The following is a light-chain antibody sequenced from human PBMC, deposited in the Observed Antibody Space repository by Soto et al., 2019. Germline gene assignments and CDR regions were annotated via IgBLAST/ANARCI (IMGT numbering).Light chain of an antibody. Sequence: EIVMTQSPATLSVSPGERATLSCRASQSVGSDLAWYQQRPGQAPSLVIFGASTRATGIPARFSGSGSGTEFTLTISSLQSEDLAVYYCQQYNNWPPYTFGQGTKLEIK. CDR2: GAS. CDR3: QQYNNWPPYT. J-gene: IGKJ2*01. CDR1: QSVGSD. V-gene: IGKV3-15*01.